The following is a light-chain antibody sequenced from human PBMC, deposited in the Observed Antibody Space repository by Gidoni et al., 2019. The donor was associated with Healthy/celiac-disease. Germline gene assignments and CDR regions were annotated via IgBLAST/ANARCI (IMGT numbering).Light chain of an antibody. J-gene: IGLJ2*01. V-gene: IGLV3-1*01. Sequence: SYELTQPPSVSVSPGQTASITCSGDKLGDEYACWYQQKPGQSPVLVIYQDSKRPSGIPERFSGSNSGNTATLTISGTQAMDEADYYCQAWDSSTDVVFGGGTKLTV. CDR2: QDS. CDR3: QAWDSSTDVV. CDR1: KLGDEY.